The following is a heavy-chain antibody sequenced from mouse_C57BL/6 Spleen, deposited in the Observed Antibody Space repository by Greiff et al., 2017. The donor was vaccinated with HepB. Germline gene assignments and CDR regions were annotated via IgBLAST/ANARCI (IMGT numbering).Heavy chain of an antibody. V-gene: IGHV1-39*01. CDR3: ARQDYYGSSGFAY. D-gene: IGHD1-1*01. CDR1: GYSFTDYN. CDR2: INPNNGTT. Sequence: VQLKESGPELVKPGASVKISCKASGYSFTDYNMNWVKQSNGKSLEWIGVINPNNGTTSYNQKFKGKATLTVDQSSSTSYMQLNILTSEDSAVYYCARQDYYGSSGFAYWGQGTLVTVSA. J-gene: IGHJ3*01.